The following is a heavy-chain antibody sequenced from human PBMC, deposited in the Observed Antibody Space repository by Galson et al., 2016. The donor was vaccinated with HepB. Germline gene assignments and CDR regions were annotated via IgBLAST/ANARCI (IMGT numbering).Heavy chain of an antibody. Sequence: SLRLSCAASGFPFSSYAMSWVRQAPGKGLEWVSAISGSGGDSTYYADSVMGRITISRDNSKNMLYLQMNSLRAEDTAVYYCAKDQAQNMAVALRWFDPRGQGTLVTVSS. CDR1: GFPFSSYA. V-gene: IGHV3-23*01. D-gene: IGHD6-19*01. CDR2: ISGSGGDST. CDR3: AKDQAQNMAVALRWFDP. J-gene: IGHJ5*02.